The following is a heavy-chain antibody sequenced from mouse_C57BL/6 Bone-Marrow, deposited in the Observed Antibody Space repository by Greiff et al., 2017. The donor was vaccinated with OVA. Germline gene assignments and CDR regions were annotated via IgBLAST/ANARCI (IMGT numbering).Heavy chain of an antibody. D-gene: IGHD1-1*01. Sequence: VQGVESGPGLVQPSQRLSITCTVSGFSLTSYGVHWVRQSPGKGLEWLGVIWRGGSTDYNAAFMSRLSITKDNSKSQVFFKMNSLQADDTAIYYCAKSGSSYAMDYWGQGTSVTVSS. J-gene: IGHJ4*01. V-gene: IGHV2-5*01. CDR1: GFSLTSYG. CDR3: AKSGSSYAMDY. CDR2: IWRGGST.